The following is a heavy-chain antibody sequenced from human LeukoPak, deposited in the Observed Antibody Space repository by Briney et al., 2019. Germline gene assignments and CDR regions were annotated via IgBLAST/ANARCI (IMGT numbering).Heavy chain of an antibody. V-gene: IGHV1-3*01. Sequence: ASVNVSCKASGYTFTRYAMHWVRQAPGQRLEWMGWINAGNGNTKYSQKFQGRVTITRDTSASTAYTELSSLRSEDTAVYYCARAEYSGYDYPDYWGQGTLVTVSS. CDR2: INAGNGNT. J-gene: IGHJ4*02. D-gene: IGHD5-12*01. CDR1: GYTFTRYA. CDR3: ARAEYSGYDYPDY.